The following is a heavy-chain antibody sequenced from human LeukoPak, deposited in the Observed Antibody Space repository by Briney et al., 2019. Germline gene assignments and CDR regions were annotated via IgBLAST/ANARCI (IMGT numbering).Heavy chain of an antibody. J-gene: IGHJ3*01. CDR1: GGSLSSYY. CDR2: IYYSGST. CDR3: ARSSYYNAADALDV. Sequence: LETLSLSCAVSGGSLSSYYWTWIQQRPRKGLEWIGYIYYSGSTNYNPSLKSRVTISVDTSKTQFSLKLSSVTAADTAVYYCARSSYYNAADALDVWGQGTMVTVSS. V-gene: IGHV4-59*01. D-gene: IGHD3-10*01.